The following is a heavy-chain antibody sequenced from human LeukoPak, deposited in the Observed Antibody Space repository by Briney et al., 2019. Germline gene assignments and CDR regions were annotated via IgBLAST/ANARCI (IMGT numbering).Heavy chain of an antibody. J-gene: IGHJ4*02. D-gene: IGHD3-22*01. V-gene: IGHV4-59*01. CDR2: IYYSGST. Sequence: PSETLSLXCTVSGGSISSYYWSWIRRPPGKGLEWIGYIYYSGSTNYNPSLKSRVTISVDTSKNQFSLKLSSVTAADTAVYYCARAPGYYDSSGYLTYYFDYWGQGTLVTVSS. CDR1: GGSISSYY. CDR3: ARAPGYYDSSGYLTYYFDY.